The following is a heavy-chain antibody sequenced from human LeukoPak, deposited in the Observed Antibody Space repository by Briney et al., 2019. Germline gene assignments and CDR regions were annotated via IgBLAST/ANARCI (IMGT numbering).Heavy chain of an antibody. Sequence: GGSLRLSCAASGFTFSSYAMSWVRQAPGKGLEWVSVIGGSGGSTYYADSVKGRFTISRDNSKNTLYLQMNSLRAEDTAVYYCARAPFLEGLDYWGQGTLVTVSS. CDR3: ARAPFLEGLDY. CDR1: GFTFSSYA. D-gene: IGHD3-3*01. J-gene: IGHJ4*02. CDR2: IGGSGGST. V-gene: IGHV3-23*01.